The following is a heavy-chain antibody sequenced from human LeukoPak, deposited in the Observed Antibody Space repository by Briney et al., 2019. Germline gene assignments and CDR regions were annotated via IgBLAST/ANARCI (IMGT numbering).Heavy chain of an antibody. V-gene: IGHV3-7*01. CDR3: ARGPTIFGVVTYYYMDV. Sequence: PGGSLRLSCAASGFIVSSYWMSWVRQAPGKGLEWVANINQDGSEKYYVDSVKGRFTISRDNAKNSLYLQMDSLRAEDTAVYYCARGPTIFGVVTYYYMDVWGKGTTVTVSS. CDR2: INQDGSEK. D-gene: IGHD3-3*01. J-gene: IGHJ6*03. CDR1: GFIVSSYW.